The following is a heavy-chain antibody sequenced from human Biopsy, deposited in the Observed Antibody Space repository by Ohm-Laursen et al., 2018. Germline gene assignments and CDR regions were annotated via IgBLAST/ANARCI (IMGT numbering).Heavy chain of an antibody. CDR1: GGSISSDY. J-gene: IGHJ2*01. CDR2: VYYTGST. V-gene: IGHV4-59*01. Sequence: GTLSLTCTVSGGSISSDYWSWIRQPPGKGLQWIGYVYYTGSTDYNPSLQSRVTISVDTSKNHFSLRLRSVTPADTAIYYCARDRGYYSDRTVPGYFDLWGRGTLVTVSS. CDR3: ARDRGYYSDRTVPGYFDL. D-gene: IGHD3-22*01.